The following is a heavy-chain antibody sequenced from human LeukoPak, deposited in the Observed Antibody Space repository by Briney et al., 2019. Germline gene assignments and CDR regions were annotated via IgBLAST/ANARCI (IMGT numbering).Heavy chain of an antibody. Sequence: GASVKVSCKASGYTFTGYYMHWVRQAPGQGLEWMGWINPNSGGTNYAQKFQGRVTMPRDTSISTAYMELSRLRSDDTAVYYCARLSAMVRGVLIGYYGMDVWGQGTTVTVSS. D-gene: IGHD3-10*01. J-gene: IGHJ6*02. CDR3: ARLSAMVRGVLIGYYGMDV. V-gene: IGHV1-2*02. CDR2: INPNSGGT. CDR1: GYTFTGYY.